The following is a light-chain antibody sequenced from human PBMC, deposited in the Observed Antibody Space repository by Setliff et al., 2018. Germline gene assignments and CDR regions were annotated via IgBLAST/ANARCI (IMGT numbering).Light chain of an antibody. J-gene: IGLJ1*01. CDR1: SSDVGGYNY. CDR2: EVT. Sequence: QSVLTQPAAVSGSPGQSIAISCAGTSSDVGGYNYVSWYQQHPGKAPKLMIYEVTKRPSGVSNRFSGSKSGNTASLTISGLQAEDEADYYCCSYTISSTRVFGTGTKVTVL. V-gene: IGLV2-14*03. CDR3: CSYTISSTRV.